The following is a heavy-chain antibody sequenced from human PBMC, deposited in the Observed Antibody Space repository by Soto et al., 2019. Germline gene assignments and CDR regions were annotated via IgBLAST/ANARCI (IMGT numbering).Heavy chain of an antibody. CDR1: GYTFTNYA. D-gene: IGHD5-12*01. CDR2: INASNGNT. Sequence: QVQLVQSGAEEKKPGASVKVSCKASGYTFTNYAMHWVRQAPGQRLEWMGWINASNGNTKYSQKFHGRVTITRDTAARTAFMERSSLRSEDTAVYSCARCSGYYLADYWGQGTLVTVSS. J-gene: IGHJ4*02. V-gene: IGHV1-3*05. CDR3: ARCSGYYLADY.